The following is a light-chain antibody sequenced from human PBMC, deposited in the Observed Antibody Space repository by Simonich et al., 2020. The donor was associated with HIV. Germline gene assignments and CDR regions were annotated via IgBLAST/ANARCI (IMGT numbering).Light chain of an antibody. CDR1: QSVLYSSNTKNY. CDR2: WAS. CDR3: QQYYSTPVT. Sequence: DIVMTQSPDSLAVSLGERATINCKSSQSVLYSSNTKNYLPWYQQKPGQPPKLLIYWASTRESGVPDRFSGSGSGTDFTLTISSLQAEDVAVYYCQQYYSTPVTFGGGTKVEIK. V-gene: IGKV4-1*01. J-gene: IGKJ4*01.